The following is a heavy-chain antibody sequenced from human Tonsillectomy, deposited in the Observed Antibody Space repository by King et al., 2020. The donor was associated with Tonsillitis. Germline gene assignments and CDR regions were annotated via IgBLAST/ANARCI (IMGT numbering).Heavy chain of an antibody. V-gene: IGHV3-30*02. CDR2: IWYDGSNK. CDR1: GFPFSSYG. D-gene: IGHD3-16*02. J-gene: IGHJ4*02. Sequence: VQLVESGGGVVQPGGSLRLSCAASGFPFSSYGMHWVRQAPGKGLEGVAFIWYDGSNKYHADSVKGRMTISRDNSKNTLYLQMNSLRAEDTAVYYCATATLYPGYSSGIDYWGQGTLVTVSS. CDR3: ATATLYPGYSSGIDY.